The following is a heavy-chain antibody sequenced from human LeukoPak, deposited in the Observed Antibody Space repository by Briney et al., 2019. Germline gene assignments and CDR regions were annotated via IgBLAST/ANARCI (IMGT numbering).Heavy chain of an antibody. V-gene: IGHV4-34*01. J-gene: IGHJ4*02. Sequence: MPSETLSLTCAVYGGSFSGYYWSWIRQPPGKGLEWIGEINHSGSTNYNPSLKSRVTISVDTSKNQFSLKLSSVTAADTAVYYCARRVYYYDSSGHYRDDTYWGQGTLVTVSS. CDR3: ARRVYYYDSSGHYRDDTY. CDR2: INHSGST. CDR1: GGSFSGYY. D-gene: IGHD3-22*01.